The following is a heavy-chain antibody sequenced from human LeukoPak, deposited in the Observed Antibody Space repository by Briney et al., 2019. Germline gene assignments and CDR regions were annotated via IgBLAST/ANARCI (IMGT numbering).Heavy chain of an antibody. CDR3: AKDKEDIVVVPAAFCDY. CDR2: ISGSGGST. J-gene: IGHJ4*02. D-gene: IGHD2-2*01. Sequence: GGSLRLSCAASGFTFSSYAMSWVRQAPGKGLEWVSAISGSGGSTYYADSVKGRFTISRDNSKNTLYLQMNSLRAEDTAVYYCAKDKEDIVVVPAAFCDYWGQGTLVTVSS. CDR1: GFTFSSYA. V-gene: IGHV3-23*01.